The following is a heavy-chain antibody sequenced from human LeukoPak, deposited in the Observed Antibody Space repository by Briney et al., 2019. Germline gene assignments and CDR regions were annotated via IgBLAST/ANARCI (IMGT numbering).Heavy chain of an antibody. CDR3: ARSELGAAYWYFDL. V-gene: IGHV1-69*13. Sequence: ASVNVSCKASGGTFSSYAISWVRQAPGQGLEWMGGIIPIFGTANYAQKFQGRVTITADESTSTAYMELSSLRAEDTAVYYCARSELGAAYWYFDLWGRGTLVTVSS. D-gene: IGHD1-14*01. CDR2: IIPIFGTA. CDR1: GGTFSSYA. J-gene: IGHJ2*01.